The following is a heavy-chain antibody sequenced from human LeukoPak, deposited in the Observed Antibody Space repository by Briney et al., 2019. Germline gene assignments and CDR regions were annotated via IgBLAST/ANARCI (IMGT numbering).Heavy chain of an antibody. J-gene: IGHJ4*02. CDR2: ISGSGGST. CDR3: AKGVTMIVVVITVDY. CDR1: GFTFSSYA. Sequence: PGGSLRLSCAASGFTFSSYAMSWVRQAPGKGLEWVSAISGSGGSTYYADSVKGRFTISRDNSKNTLYLQMYSLRAEDTAVYYCAKGVTMIVVVITVDYWGQGTLVTVSS. D-gene: IGHD3-22*01. V-gene: IGHV3-23*01.